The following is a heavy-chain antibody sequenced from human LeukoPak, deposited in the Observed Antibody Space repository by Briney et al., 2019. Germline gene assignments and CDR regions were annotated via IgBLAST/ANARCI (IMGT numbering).Heavy chain of an antibody. Sequence: GGSLRLSCAASGFTVSSNYMSWVRQAPGRGLEWVSLIYSGGTTYYSDSVKGRFTISRDNSKNTLYLQMNSLRAEDTAVYYCTTDLALYYGDYDEYYWGQGTLVTVSS. CDR3: TTDLALYYGDYDEYY. D-gene: IGHD4-17*01. J-gene: IGHJ4*02. CDR1: GFTVSSNY. CDR2: IYSGGTT. V-gene: IGHV3-53*01.